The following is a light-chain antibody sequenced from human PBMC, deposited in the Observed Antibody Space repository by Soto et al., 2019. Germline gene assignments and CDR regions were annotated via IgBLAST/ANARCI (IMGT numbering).Light chain of an antibody. Sequence: QSVLTQPTSASGTPGQRVTISCSGSSSNIGSNYVYWYQHLPGTAPKLLIHSNNERPSGVPDRFSGSKSGTSASLAISGLRSEDEADYYCAAWDDTLTGHNYVFGTGTKLTVL. CDR2: SNN. CDR1: SSNIGSNY. J-gene: IGLJ1*01. CDR3: AAWDDTLTGHNYV. V-gene: IGLV1-47*02.